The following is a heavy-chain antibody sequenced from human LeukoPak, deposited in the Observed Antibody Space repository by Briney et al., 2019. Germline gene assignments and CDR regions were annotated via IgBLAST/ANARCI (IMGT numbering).Heavy chain of an antibody. V-gene: IGHV3-53*01. J-gene: IGHJ6*02. CDR1: GGSFSGYY. Sequence: ETLSLTCAVYGGSFSGYYWSWVRQAPGKGLEWVSVIYSGGSTYYADSVKGRFTISRDNSKNTLYLQMNSLRAEDTAVYYCASTFPDGMDVWGQGTTVTVSS. D-gene: IGHD2-21*01. CDR2: IYSGGST. CDR3: ASTFPDGMDV.